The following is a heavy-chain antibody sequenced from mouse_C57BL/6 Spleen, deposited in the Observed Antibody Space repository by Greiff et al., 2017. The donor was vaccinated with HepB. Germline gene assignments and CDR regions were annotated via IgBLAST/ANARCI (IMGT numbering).Heavy chain of an antibody. CDR3: ARITTVKGYYFDY. V-gene: IGHV1-64*01. Sequence: QVQLQQPGAELVKPGASVKLSCKASGYTFTSYWMHWVKQRPGQGLEWIGMIHPNSGSTNYNEKFKSKATLTVDKSSSTAYMQLSSLTSEDSAVYYCARITTVKGYYFDYWGQGTTLTVSS. D-gene: IGHD1-1*01. J-gene: IGHJ2*01. CDR2: IHPNSGST. CDR1: GYTFTSYW.